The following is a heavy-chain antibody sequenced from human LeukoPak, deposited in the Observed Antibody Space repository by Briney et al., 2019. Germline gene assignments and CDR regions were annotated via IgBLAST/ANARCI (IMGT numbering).Heavy chain of an antibody. J-gene: IGHJ4*02. V-gene: IGHV4-39*07. CDR3: ARVSFSGSGSYYAYYFDY. D-gene: IGHD3-10*01. CDR2: ISHSGST. Sequence: SETLSLTYTVSADSIRSSNYYWGWIRQPPGKGLEWIGIISHSGSTHYTPSLKSRVTISVDTSKNQFSLKLSSVTAADTAVYYCARVSFSGSGSYYAYYFDYWGQGTLVTVSS. CDR1: ADSIRSSNYY.